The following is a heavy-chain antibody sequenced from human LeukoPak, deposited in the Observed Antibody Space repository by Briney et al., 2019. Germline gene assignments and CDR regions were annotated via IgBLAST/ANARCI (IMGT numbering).Heavy chain of an antibody. CDR1: GFTSSNAW. D-gene: IGHD3-10*01. J-gene: IGHJ6*03. V-gene: IGHV3-15*01. CDR3: TTKSMVRGVIRYYYYYMDV. Sequence: PGGSLRLSCAASGFTSSNAWMSWVRQAPGKGLEWVGRIKSKTDGGTTDYAAPVKGRFTISRDDSKNTPYLQMNSLKTEDTAVYYCTTKSMVRGVIRYYYYYMDVWGKGTTVTVSS. CDR2: IKSKTDGGTT.